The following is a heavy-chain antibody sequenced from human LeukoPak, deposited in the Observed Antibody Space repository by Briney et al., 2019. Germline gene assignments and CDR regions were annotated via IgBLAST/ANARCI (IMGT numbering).Heavy chain of an antibody. CDR3: AKADFGVVSPDY. V-gene: IGHV3-30-3*01. CDR1: GFTFSSYA. D-gene: IGHD3-3*01. CDR2: ISYDGSNK. Sequence: GGSLRLSCAASGFTFSSYAMHWVRQAPGKGLEWWAVISYDGSNKYYADSVKGRFTISRDNSKNTLYLQMNSLRAEDTAVYYCAKADFGVVSPDYWGQGTLVTVSS. J-gene: IGHJ4*02.